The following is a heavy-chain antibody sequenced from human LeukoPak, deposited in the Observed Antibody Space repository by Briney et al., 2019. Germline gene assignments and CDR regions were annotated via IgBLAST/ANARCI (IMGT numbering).Heavy chain of an antibody. CDR2: IYYSGST. J-gene: IGHJ5*02. D-gene: IGHD2-2*01. CDR1: GGSISSSSYY. CDR3: APHSPQLLSNWFDP. V-gene: IGHV4-39*01. Sequence: SETLSLTCTVSGGSISSSSYYWGWIRQPPGKGLEWIGSIYYSGSTYYNPSLKSRVTISVDTSKNQFSLKLSSVTAADTAVYYCAPHSPQLLSNWFDPWGQGTLVTVSS.